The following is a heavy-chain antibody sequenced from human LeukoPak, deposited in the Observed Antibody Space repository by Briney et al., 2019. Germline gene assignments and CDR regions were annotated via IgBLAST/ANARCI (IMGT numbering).Heavy chain of an antibody. J-gene: IGHJ4*02. V-gene: IGHV1-2*02. D-gene: IGHD3-22*01. CDR1: GYTFTGYY. Sequence: ASVRVSCKASGYTFTGYYMHGVRQAPGQGGEWMGWINPNRGGTNYAQMFQGRVTMTRDTSISTAYMELSRLRSDDTAVYYCARAGGRGSYYYDSSGYYYWGQGTLVTVS. CDR3: ARAGGRGSYYYDSSGYYY. CDR2: INPNRGGT.